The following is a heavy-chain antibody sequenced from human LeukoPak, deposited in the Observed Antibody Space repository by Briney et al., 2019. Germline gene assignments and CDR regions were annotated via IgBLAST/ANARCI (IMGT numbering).Heavy chain of an antibody. D-gene: IGHD2/OR15-2a*01. CDR1: GFTFSSYG. V-gene: IGHV3-30*18. Sequence: GGSLRLSCSASGFTFSSYGMHWVRQAPGKGLEWVAVISYDGSNKYYADSVKGRFTISRDNSKNTLYLQMNSLRAEDTAVYYCAKDRGIVTPNWYFDLWGRGTLVTASS. CDR3: AKDRGIVTPNWYFDL. CDR2: ISYDGSNK. J-gene: IGHJ2*01.